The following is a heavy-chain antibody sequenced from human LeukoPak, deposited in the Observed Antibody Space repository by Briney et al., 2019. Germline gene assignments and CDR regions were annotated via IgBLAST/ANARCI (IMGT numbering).Heavy chain of an antibody. J-gene: IGHJ3*02. Sequence: SGTLSLTCTVSGGSISSYYWSWIRQPPGKGLEWIGYIYYSGSTNYNPSLKSRVTISVDTSKNQFSLKLSSVTAADTAVYYCARVPDQAGPVAFDIWGQGTMVTVSS. CDR2: IYYSGST. V-gene: IGHV4-59*01. CDR3: ARVPDQAGPVAFDI. CDR1: GGSISSYY. D-gene: IGHD6-25*01.